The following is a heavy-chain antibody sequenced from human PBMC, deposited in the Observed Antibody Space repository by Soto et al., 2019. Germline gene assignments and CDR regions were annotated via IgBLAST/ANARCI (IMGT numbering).Heavy chain of an antibody. V-gene: IGHV4-34*01. CDR1: GGSFSGYY. D-gene: IGHD1-1*01. CDR2: INHSGST. Sequence: SETLSLTCAVYGGSFSGYYWSWIRQPPGKGLEWIGEINHSGSTNYNPSLKSRVTISVDTSKNQFSLKLSSVTAADTAVYYCARLDWNHRVFDYWGQGTLVTVSS. J-gene: IGHJ4*02. CDR3: ARLDWNHRVFDY.